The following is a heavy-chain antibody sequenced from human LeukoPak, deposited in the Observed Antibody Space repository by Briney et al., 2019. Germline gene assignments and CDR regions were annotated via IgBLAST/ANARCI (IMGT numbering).Heavy chain of an antibody. Sequence: ASVKVSCKASGYTFTGYYIHWVRQAPGQGLEWMGWINPNSGATNSAQNFQGRVTMTRDTSISTAYVELSRLRSDDTAVYYCARDLPRWTTVTKFDYWGQGTLVTVSS. CDR3: ARDLPRWTTVTKFDY. J-gene: IGHJ4*02. CDR1: GYTFTGYY. D-gene: IGHD4-17*01. CDR2: INPNSGAT. V-gene: IGHV1-2*02.